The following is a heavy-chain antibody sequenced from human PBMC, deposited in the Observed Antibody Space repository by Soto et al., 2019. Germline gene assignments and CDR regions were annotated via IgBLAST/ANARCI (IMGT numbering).Heavy chain of an antibody. CDR3: SLTALQPERPRPDGFDI. J-gene: IGHJ3*02. CDR2: IVPISGST. CDR1: GVNFNIYA. D-gene: IGHD1-1*01. Sequence: QVQLLQSGAEVRKPGSSVKVSCKPSGVNFNIYAITWVRQAPGPGLEWMGGIVPISGSTHYAQKFQDRVTITADETTSRSYMELSNLTFEDTAVYYCSLTALQPERPRPDGFDIWGQGTRVTVSS. V-gene: IGHV1-69*01.